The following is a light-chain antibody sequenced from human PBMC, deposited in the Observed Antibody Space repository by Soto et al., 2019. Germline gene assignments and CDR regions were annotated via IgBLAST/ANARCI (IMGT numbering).Light chain of an antibody. CDR3: SSYAGSRNYV. J-gene: IGLJ1*01. V-gene: IGLV2-23*01. CDR1: SSDVGSYNL. Sequence: QSVLTQPASVSGSPGQSITISCTGTSSDVGSYNLVSWYQQHPGKAPKLMIYEGSKRPSGVSNRFSGSKSGNTASLTISGLQAEDEADYYCSSYAGSRNYVFGTGTKVTVL. CDR2: EGS.